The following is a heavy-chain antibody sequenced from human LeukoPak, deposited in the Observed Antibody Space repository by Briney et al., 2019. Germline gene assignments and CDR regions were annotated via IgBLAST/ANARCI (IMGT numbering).Heavy chain of an antibody. Sequence: SETLSLTCTVSGGSISSRSYYWGWIRQPPGKGLEWIGSIYYSGSTYYNPSLKSRVTISVDTSKNQFSLKLSSVTAADTAVYYCGRHVRFSSSWPVDSWGQGTLVTVTS. CDR1: GGSISSRSYY. J-gene: IGHJ4*02. V-gene: IGHV4-39*01. CDR2: IYYSGST. D-gene: IGHD6-13*01. CDR3: GRHVRFSSSWPVDS.